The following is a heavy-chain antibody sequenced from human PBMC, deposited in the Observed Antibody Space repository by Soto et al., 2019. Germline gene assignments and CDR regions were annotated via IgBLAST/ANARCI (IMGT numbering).Heavy chain of an antibody. CDR2: IDGSGTFA. Sequence: PGGSLRLSCAASGFTFSSTDMSWVRQGPGKGLEWVSTIDGSGTFAYYADSVKGRFTISRDNSKNTVYLQMNSLRVGDTAMYFCARGVNDDSWGQGTLVTVSS. J-gene: IGHJ4*02. CDR3: ARGVNDDS. D-gene: IGHD2-8*01. V-gene: IGHV3-23*01. CDR1: GFTFSSTD.